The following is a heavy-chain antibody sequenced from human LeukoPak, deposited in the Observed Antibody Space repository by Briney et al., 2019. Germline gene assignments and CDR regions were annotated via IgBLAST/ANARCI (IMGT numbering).Heavy chain of an antibody. CDR1: GFIFSRYW. D-gene: IGHD2-15*01. CDR2: INQDGSER. J-gene: IGHJ4*02. V-gene: IGHV3-7*01. Sequence: GGSLRLSCVGSGFIFSRYWMSWVRQAPGKGLEWVANINQDGSERHYVDSVKGRFTISRDNANNSLYLQMNSLRAEDTAVYYCARDRKNFRMVVAGPGYWGQGTLVTVSS. CDR3: ARDRKNFRMVVAGPGY.